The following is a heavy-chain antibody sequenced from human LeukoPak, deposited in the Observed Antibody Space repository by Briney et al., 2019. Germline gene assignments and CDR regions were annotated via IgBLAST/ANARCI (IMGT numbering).Heavy chain of an antibody. CDR2: IYHSGST. D-gene: IGHD3-3*01. CDR1: GYSISSGYY. V-gene: IGHV4-38-2*01. CDR3: ASDYDFWSGYYGYFQH. Sequence: PSETLSLTCAVFGYSISSGYYWGWIRQPPGKGLEWIGSIYHSGSTYYNPSLKSRVTISVDTSKNQFSLKLSSVTAADTAVYYCASDYDFWSGYYGYFQHWGQGTLVTVSS. J-gene: IGHJ1*01.